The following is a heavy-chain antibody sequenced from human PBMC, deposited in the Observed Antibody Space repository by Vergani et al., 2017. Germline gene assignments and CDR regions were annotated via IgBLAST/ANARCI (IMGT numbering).Heavy chain of an antibody. CDR1: GYTFTSYG. J-gene: IGHJ6*02. CDR3: ARDPDIVVVPAAPYYYTYYCIDV. CDR2: ISPYNGNT. V-gene: IGHV1-18*04. D-gene: IGHD2-2*01. Sequence: QVQLVQSGAEVKKPGASVKVSCKASGYTFTSYGISWVRQAPGQGLEWMGWISPYNGNTNYAQKLQGRVTMTTDTSTSTAYMEMRSLRSDDTAVYYCARDPDIVVVPAAPYYYTYYCIDVWGQGTTVTVSS.